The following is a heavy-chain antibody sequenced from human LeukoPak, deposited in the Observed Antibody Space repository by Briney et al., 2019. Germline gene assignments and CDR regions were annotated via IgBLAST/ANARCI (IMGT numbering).Heavy chain of an antibody. V-gene: IGHV4-31*03. J-gene: IGHJ6*02. CDR1: GGSISSGGYY. CDR2: IYYSGST. D-gene: IGHD6-6*01. CDR3: ATSSPPSSHYYGMDV. Sequence: SQTLSLTCTVSGGSISSGGYYWSWIRQHPGKGLEWIGYIYYSGSTYYNPSLKSRVTISVDTSKNQFSLKLSSVTAADTAVYYCATSSPPSSHYYGMDVWGQGTTVTVSS.